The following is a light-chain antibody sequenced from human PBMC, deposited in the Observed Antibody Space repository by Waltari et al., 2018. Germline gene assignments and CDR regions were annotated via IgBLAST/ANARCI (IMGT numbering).Light chain of an antibody. CDR2: DAS. J-gene: IGKJ2*01. V-gene: IGKV3-11*01. CDR1: QSVGTY. Sequence: TLFCRASQSVGTYLAWYQQKPGQPPRLLIFDASSRSTGIPAKFRGSGSGTDFTLTVSNLEPEDFAVYFCQQRSSWPYTFGQGTRLEI. CDR3: QQRSSWPYT.